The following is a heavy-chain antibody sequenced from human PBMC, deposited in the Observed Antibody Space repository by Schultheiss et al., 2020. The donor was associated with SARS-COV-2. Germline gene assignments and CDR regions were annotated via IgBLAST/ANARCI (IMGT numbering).Heavy chain of an antibody. D-gene: IGHD4-17*01. J-gene: IGHJ4*02. CDR1: GGTFSSYT. Sequence: ASVKVSCKASGGTFSSYTISWVRQAPGQGLEWMGRVNPHTGGANYAQTFQGRVTLTRDTSTSTAYMELSRLRSDDTAVYYCARDDYGDYEDYWGQGTLVTVSS. V-gene: IGHV1-2*06. CDR2: VNPHTGGA. CDR3: ARDDYGDYEDY.